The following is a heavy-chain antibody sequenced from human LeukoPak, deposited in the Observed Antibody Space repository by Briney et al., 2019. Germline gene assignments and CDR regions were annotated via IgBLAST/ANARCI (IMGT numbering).Heavy chain of an antibody. CDR3: ARVRRGTMIVVPRGAFDI. J-gene: IGHJ3*02. V-gene: IGHV4-59*01. D-gene: IGHD3-22*01. Sequence: PSETLSLTCTVSGGSISSYYWSWIRQPPGKGLEWIGYIYYSGSTNYNPSLKSRVTISVDTSKNQFSLKLSSVTAADTAVYYCARVRRGTMIVVPRGAFDIWGQGTMVTVSS. CDR2: IYYSGST. CDR1: GGSISSYY.